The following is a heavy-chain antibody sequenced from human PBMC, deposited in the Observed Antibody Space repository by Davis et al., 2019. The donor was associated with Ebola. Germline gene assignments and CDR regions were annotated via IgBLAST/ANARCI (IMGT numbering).Heavy chain of an antibody. CDR2: IYPGDSDT. J-gene: IGHJ4*02. Sequence: KVSCKGSGYSFTSYWIGWVRQMPGKGLEWMGIIYPGDSDTGYSPSFQGQVTISADKSISTAHLQSISLKASDTAMYYCARQWGYSPTGPIDYWGQGTLVTVSS. V-gene: IGHV5-51*01. CDR1: GYSFTSYW. CDR3: ARQWGYSPTGPIDY. D-gene: IGHD1-26*01.